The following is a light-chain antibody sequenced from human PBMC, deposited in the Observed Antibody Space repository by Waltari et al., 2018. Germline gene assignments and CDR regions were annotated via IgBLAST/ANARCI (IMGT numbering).Light chain of an antibody. J-gene: IGLJ2*01. CDR2: KNN. V-gene: IGLV1-44*01. CDR3: CSYAGGRPHVV. CDR1: RSYIVSNT. Sequence: QSLLTPPPSASATPAQRVTTSCSAGRSYIVSNTVHRYQQLPGTAPNLLIHKNNQRPSGVPDRFSGSKSGTSASLSISGLQAEDEAHYYCCSYAGGRPHVVFGGGTQLTVL.